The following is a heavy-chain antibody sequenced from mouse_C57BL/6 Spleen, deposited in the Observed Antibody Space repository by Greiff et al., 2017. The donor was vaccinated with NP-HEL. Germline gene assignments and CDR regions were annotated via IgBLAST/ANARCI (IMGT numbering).Heavy chain of an antibody. J-gene: IGHJ1*03. CDR1: GFTFSSYA. CDR2: ISSGGDYI. CDR3: TRDRDYDWYFDV. Sequence: EVKLMESGEGLVKPGGSLKLSCAASGFTFSSYAMSWVRQTPEKRLEWVAYISSGGDYIYYADTVKGRVTFSRDNARNTLYLQMSSLKSEDTAMYYCTRDRDYDWYFDVWGTGTTVTVSS. D-gene: IGHD2-4*01. V-gene: IGHV5-9-1*02.